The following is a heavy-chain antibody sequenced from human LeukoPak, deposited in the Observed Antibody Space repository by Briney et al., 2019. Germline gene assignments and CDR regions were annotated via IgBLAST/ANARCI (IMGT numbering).Heavy chain of an antibody. D-gene: IGHD1-26*01. CDR1: GGSFSGYY. J-gene: IGHJ4*02. CDR2: INHSGST. CDR3: ARGPAYSGSVDY. V-gene: IGHV4-34*01. Sequence: PSETLSLTCAVSGGSFSGYYWSWIRQPPGMELEWIGQINHSGSTNYNPSLRSRVTISVDTSKNHFSLKLSSVTAADTAVYYCARGPAYSGSVDYWGQGTLVTVSS.